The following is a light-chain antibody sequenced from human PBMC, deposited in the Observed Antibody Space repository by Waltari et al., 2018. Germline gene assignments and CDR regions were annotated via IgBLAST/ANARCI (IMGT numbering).Light chain of an antibody. CDR3: SSYADSDNLV. V-gene: IGLV2-8*01. J-gene: IGLJ3*02. CDR2: EVT. CDR1: SSDVGGYNS. Sequence: QSALTQPPSASGSPGQSVTISCTGTSSDVGGYNSFSWYQQHPGNAPKLMSYEVTKRPSGVPDRFDGSKSGNTASLIVSGLQAEDEADYHCSSYADSDNLVFGGGTKLTVL.